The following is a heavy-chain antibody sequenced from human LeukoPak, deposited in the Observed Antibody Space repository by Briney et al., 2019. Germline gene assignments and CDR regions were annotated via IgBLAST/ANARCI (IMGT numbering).Heavy chain of an antibody. V-gene: IGHV3-15*01. J-gene: IGHJ3*02. CDR2: IKSKTDGGTT. CDR1: GFTFSKAW. CDR3: TTDRAGDAFDI. Sequence: PGGTLRLSCAASGFTFSKAWMSRVRQAPGTGGEWGGRIKSKTDGGTTDYAAPVKGRFTISRDDSKNTLYLQMNSLKTEDTAVYYCTTDRAGDAFDIWGQGTMVTVSS.